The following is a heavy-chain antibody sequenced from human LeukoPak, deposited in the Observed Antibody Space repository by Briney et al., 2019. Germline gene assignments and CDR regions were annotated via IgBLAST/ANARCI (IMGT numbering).Heavy chain of an antibody. CDR3: ARLTTTTIAVRSNQGSFDY. D-gene: IGHD6-19*01. J-gene: IGHJ4*02. V-gene: IGHV5-51*01. Sequence: GESLKISCKASGYSFPTYWIGWVRQMPGRGLEWMGIIYPGDFDTRYSPSFQGQVTISVDKSISTAYLQWSSLKASDTATYYCARLTTTTIAVRSNQGSFDYWGQGTLVTVSS. CDR2: IYPGDFDT. CDR1: GYSFPTYW.